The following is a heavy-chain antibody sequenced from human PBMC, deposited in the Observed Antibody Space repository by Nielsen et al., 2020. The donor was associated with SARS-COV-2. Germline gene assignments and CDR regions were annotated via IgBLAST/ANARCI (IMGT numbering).Heavy chain of an antibody. CDR1: GFTFSDYY. Sequence: GESLKISCAASGFTFSDYYMSWIRQAPGKGLEWISYISGSGTTIYYADSVKGRFTISRDNSKTTLYLQMNSLRAEDTALYYCAKDVRPVGATFYYFDSWGQGTLVTVSS. J-gene: IGHJ4*02. D-gene: IGHD1-26*01. CDR3: AKDVRPVGATFYYFDS. CDR2: ISGSGTTI. V-gene: IGHV3-11*01.